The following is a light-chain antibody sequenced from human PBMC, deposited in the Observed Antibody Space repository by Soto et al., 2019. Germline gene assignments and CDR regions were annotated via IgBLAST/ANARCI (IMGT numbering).Light chain of an antibody. CDR1: SSDVGSYNL. CDR3: FSYARSSTWV. V-gene: IGLV2-23*01. Sequence: QSALTQPASVSGSPGQSITISCTGTSSDVGSYNLVSWYQQHPGKAPKLMIYEGSKRPSGVANRFSGSKSGNTASLTISGLQAEDEADYYCFSYARSSTWVFGGGTKLTVL. J-gene: IGLJ3*02. CDR2: EGS.